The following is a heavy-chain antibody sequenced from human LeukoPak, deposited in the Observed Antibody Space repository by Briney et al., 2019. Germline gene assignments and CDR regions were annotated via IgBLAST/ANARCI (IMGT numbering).Heavy chain of an antibody. Sequence: GGSLRLSCAASGFIFGNYGMHWVRQAPGKGLEWVALTWYDESNKYYADSVKGRFTISRDNSKNTLYLQMNSLRAEDTAVYYCARDLWCGADCYGTFDIWGQGTMVSVSS. J-gene: IGHJ3*02. CDR2: TWYDESNK. D-gene: IGHD2-21*02. CDR1: GFIFGNYG. V-gene: IGHV3-33*01. CDR3: ARDLWCGADCYGTFDI.